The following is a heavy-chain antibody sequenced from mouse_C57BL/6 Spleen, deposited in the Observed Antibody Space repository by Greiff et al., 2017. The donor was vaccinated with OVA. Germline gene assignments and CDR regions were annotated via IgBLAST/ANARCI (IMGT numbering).Heavy chain of an antibody. CDR3: AIGTTVAATGAMDY. Sequence: QVQLKQPGAELVKPGASVKVSCKASGYTFTSYWMHWVKQRPGQGLEWIGRIHPSDSDTNYNQKFKGKATLTVDKSSSTAYMQLSSLTSEDSAVYYCAIGTTVAATGAMDYWGQGTSVTVSS. CDR2: IHPSDSDT. D-gene: IGHD1-1*01. V-gene: IGHV1-74*01. CDR1: GYTFTSYW. J-gene: IGHJ4*01.